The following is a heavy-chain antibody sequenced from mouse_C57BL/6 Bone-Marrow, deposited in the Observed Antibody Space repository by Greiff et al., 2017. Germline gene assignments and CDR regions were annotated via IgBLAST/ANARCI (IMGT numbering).Heavy chain of an antibody. D-gene: IGHD1-1*01. CDR2: ISPRSGNA. J-gene: IGHJ2*01. V-gene: IGHV1-81*01. CDR1: GYTFTSYG. CDR3: ARFGYYGSSYNY. Sequence: VKLQQSGAELARPGASVKLSCKASGYTFTSYGISWVKQRTGQGFEWIGEISPRSGNAYYNETFKGKATLTADKYSSTAYMELHSLTSEDSAVYFGARFGYYGSSYNYWGQGTTLTVSS.